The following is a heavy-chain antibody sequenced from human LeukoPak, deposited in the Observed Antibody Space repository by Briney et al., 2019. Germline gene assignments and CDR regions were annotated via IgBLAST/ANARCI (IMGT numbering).Heavy chain of an antibody. Sequence: PGGSLRLSCVASGFTFKNYEMSWVRQAPGKGLEWVSYISSSGSTIYYADSVKGRFTISRDNAKNSLYLQMNSLRAEDTAVYYCARRGPYYYGSGSYNTMGYYYMGVWGKGTTVTISS. CDR3: ARRGPYYYGSGSYNTMGYYYMGV. J-gene: IGHJ6*03. CDR1: GFTFKNYE. CDR2: ISSSGSTI. V-gene: IGHV3-48*03. D-gene: IGHD3-10*01.